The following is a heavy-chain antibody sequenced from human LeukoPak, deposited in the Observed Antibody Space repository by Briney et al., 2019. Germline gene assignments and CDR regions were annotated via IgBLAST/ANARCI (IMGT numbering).Heavy chain of an antibody. CDR3: ATASSGLFY. V-gene: IGHV3-15*01. CDR2: IKRKTDGETT. CDR1: GLTFSNAW. Sequence: GGSLRLSCAASGLTFSNAWMSWVPQAPGEGLEWVGRIKRKTDGETTEYVAPVKGRFTISRDDSKNMLYLQMNSLKTEDTGVYYCATASSGLFYWGQGTLVTVSS. D-gene: IGHD3-16*01. J-gene: IGHJ4*02.